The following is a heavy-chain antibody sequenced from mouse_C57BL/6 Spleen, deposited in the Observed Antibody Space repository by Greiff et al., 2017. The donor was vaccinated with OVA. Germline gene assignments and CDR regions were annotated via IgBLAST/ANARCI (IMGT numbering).Heavy chain of an antibody. CDR3: ARSFGGITTVVFDY. V-gene: IGHV1-64*01. CDR1: GYTFTSYW. D-gene: IGHD1-1*01. CDR2: IHPNSGST. J-gene: IGHJ2*01. Sequence: QVQLQQPGAELVKPGASVKLSCKASGYTFTSYWMHWVKQRPGQGLEWIGMIHPNSGSTNYNEKFKSKATLTVDKSSSTAYMQLSSLTSEDSAVYYCARSFGGITTVVFDYWGQGTTLTVSS.